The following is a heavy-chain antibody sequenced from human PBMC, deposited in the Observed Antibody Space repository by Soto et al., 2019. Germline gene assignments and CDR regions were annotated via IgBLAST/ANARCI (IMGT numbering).Heavy chain of an antibody. D-gene: IGHD6-25*01. CDR3: ARIGDGNQRPFDY. CDR2: IIPVFNSA. J-gene: IGHJ4*02. V-gene: IGHV1-69*01. Sequence: QVRLVQSGAEVKKPGSSVKVSCMASGYTFSSYTINWVRQAPGQGLELMGGIIPVFNSATYAQKFQGRVTITADESTSTAYLELRSLRSEDTAVYYCARIGDGNQRPFDYWGQGTLVTVSS. CDR1: GYTFSSYT.